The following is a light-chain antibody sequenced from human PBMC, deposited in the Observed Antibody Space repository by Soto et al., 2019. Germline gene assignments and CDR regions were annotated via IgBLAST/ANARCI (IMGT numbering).Light chain of an antibody. V-gene: IGKV3-15*01. CDR2: GAS. CDR3: QQYNNWPPFT. Sequence: EIVMTQSPATLSMSPGERATLSCRASQSINGNLGWYQQKPGQAPRLLIFGASTRATGIPARFSGSGFGTXXTLTITSLQSEDSAVYYCQQYNNWPPFTFGQGTRLEIK. CDR1: QSINGN. J-gene: IGKJ5*01.